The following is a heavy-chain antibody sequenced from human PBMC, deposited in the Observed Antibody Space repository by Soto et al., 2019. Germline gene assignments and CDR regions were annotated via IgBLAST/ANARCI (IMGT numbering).Heavy chain of an antibody. Sequence: SVKVSCKASGYTFTSYYMHWVRQAPGQGLEWMGIINPSGGSTSYAQKFQGRVTMTRDTSTSTVYMELSSLRSEDTAVYYCARGSSSMIVVVIYWFVPSGQATLVTV. CDR3: ARGSSSMIVVVIYWFVP. V-gene: IGHV1-46*01. D-gene: IGHD3-22*01. CDR2: INPSGGST. CDR1: GYTFTSYY. J-gene: IGHJ5*02.